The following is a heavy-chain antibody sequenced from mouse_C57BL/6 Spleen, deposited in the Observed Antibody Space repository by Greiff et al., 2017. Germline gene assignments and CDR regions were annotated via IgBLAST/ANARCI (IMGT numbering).Heavy chain of an antibody. V-gene: IGHV1-82*01. Sequence: VQLQQSGPELVKPGASVKISCKASGYAFSSSWMNWVKQRPGKGLEWIGRIYPGDGDTNYNGKFKGKATLTADKSSSTAYMQLSSLTSEDSAVYVCAREDYGVYFDAMDYWGQGTSVTVSS. CDR2: IYPGDGDT. J-gene: IGHJ4*01. D-gene: IGHD1-1*01. CDR3: AREDYGVYFDAMDY. CDR1: GYAFSSSW.